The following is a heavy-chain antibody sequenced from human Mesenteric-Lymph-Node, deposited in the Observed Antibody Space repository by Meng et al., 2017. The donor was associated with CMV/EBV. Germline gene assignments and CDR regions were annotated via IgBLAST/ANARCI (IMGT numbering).Heavy chain of an antibody. CDR1: GCSFSGYC. CDR3: ARGLYSSGWYGGYFDY. Sequence: GCSFSGYCWTRIRRPPGKGLDWIGEINHSESTNYHPSLKSRAAISVDTSKHQFSLKLCSVTAADTAVYYCARGLYSSGWYGGYFDYWGQGALVTVSS. J-gene: IGHJ4*02. CDR2: INHSEST. D-gene: IGHD6-19*01. V-gene: IGHV4-34*01.